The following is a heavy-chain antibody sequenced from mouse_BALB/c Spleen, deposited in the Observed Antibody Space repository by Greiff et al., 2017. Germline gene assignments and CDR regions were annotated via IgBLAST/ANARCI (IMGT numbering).Heavy chain of an antibody. V-gene: IGHV5-17*02. J-gene: IGHJ2*01. CDR2: ISSGSSTI. CDR1: GFTFSSFG. Sequence: EVLLVESGGGLVQPGGSRKLSCAASGFTFSSFGMHWVRQAPEKGLEWVAYISSGSSTIYYADTVKGRFTISRDNPKNTLFLQMTSLRSEDTAMYYCARDYGNERSPYYFDYWGQGTTLTVSS. D-gene: IGHD2-1*01. CDR3: ARDYGNERSPYYFDY.